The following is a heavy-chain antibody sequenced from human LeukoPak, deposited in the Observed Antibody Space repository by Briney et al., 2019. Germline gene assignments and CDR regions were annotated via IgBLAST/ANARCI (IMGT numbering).Heavy chain of an antibody. J-gene: IGHJ4*02. Sequence: PGRSLRLSCAASGFTFSSYGMHWVRQAPGKGLEWVAVISYDGSNKYYADSVKGRFTISRDNSKNTLYLQMNSLRAEDTAVYYCAKVLPLWFGELLLDYWGQGTLVTVSS. CDR3: AKVLPLWFGELLLDY. V-gene: IGHV3-30*18. CDR1: GFTFSSYG. D-gene: IGHD3-10*01. CDR2: ISYDGSNK.